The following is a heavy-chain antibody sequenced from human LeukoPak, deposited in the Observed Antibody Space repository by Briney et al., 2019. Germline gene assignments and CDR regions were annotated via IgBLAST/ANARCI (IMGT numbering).Heavy chain of an antibody. CDR2: ISYDGSNK. CDR1: GFTFSSYA. CDR3: AKDTRGWLNYFDY. Sequence: GGSLRLSCAASGFTFSSYAMHWVRQAPGKGLEWVAVISYDGSNKYYADSVKGRFTISRDNSKNTLYLQMNSLRAEDTAVYYCAKDTRGWLNYFDYWGQGTLVTVSS. V-gene: IGHV3-30-3*01. J-gene: IGHJ4*02. D-gene: IGHD3-22*01.